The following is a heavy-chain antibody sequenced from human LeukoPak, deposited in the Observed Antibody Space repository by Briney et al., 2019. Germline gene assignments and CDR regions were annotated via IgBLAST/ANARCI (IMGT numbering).Heavy chain of an antibody. CDR1: GGSISSYY. J-gene: IGHJ3*02. D-gene: IGHD5-24*01. CDR3: ARDRGRWLQFYDAFDI. Sequence: SETLSLTCTASGGSISSYYWSWIRQPPGKGLEWIGYIYYSGSTNYNPSLKSRVTISVDTSKNQFSLKLSSVTAADTAVYYSARDRGRWLQFYDAFDIWGQGTMVTVSS. V-gene: IGHV4-59*01. CDR2: IYYSGST.